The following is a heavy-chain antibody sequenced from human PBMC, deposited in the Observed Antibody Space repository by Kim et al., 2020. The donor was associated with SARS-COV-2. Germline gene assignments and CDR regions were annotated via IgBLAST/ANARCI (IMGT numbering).Heavy chain of an antibody. V-gene: IGHV1-69*04. Sequence: FQGSVTITADKSTSTAYMELSSLRSEDTAVYYCARDPAQWELLRRDAFDSWGQGTMVTVSS. CDR3: ARDPAQWELLRRDAFDS. D-gene: IGHD1-26*01. J-gene: IGHJ3*02.